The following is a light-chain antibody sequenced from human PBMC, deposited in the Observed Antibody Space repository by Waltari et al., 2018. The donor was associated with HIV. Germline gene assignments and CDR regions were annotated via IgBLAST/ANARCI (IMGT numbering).Light chain of an antibody. CDR3: QQRSNWPPT. CDR2: DAS. J-gene: IGKJ4*01. CDR1: QSVSSY. Sequence: VLTHSPATLSLSPGDSATLSCRASQSVSSYLAWYQQKPGQAPRLLIYDASNRATGIPARFSGSGSGTDFTLTISSLEPEDFAVYYCQQRSNWPPTFGGGTKVEIK. V-gene: IGKV3-11*01.